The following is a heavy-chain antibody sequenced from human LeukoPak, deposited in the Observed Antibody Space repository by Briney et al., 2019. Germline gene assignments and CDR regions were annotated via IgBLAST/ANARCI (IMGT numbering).Heavy chain of an antibody. D-gene: IGHD3-22*01. J-gene: IGHJ6*02. Sequence: SETLSLTCAVYGGSFSGYYWSWIRQPPGKGLEWIGEINHSGSTNYNPSLKSRVTISVDTSKNQFSLKLSSVTAADTAVYYCARVKLPYYDSSGYYYVPGGYGMDVWGQGTTVTVSS. V-gene: IGHV4-34*01. CDR2: INHSGST. CDR1: GGSFSGYY. CDR3: ARVKLPYYDSSGYYYVPGGYGMDV.